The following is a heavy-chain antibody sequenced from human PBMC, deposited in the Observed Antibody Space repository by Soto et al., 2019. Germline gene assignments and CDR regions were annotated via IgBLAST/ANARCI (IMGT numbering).Heavy chain of an antibody. V-gene: IGHV1-69*12. J-gene: IGHJ6*02. CDR2: IIPIFGTA. Sequence: QVQLVQSGAEVKKPGSSVKVSCKASGGTFSSYAISWVRQAPGQGLEWMGGIIPIFGTANYAQKFQGRVTITGDESTSTGYMELSSLSSEDTAVYYCARGPASNYGMDVWGQGTTVTVSS. CDR1: GGTFSSYA. D-gene: IGHD4-4*01. CDR3: ARGPASNYGMDV.